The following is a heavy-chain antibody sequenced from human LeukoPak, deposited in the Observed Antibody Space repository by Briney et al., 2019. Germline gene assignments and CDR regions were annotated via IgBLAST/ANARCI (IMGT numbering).Heavy chain of an antibody. CDR3: ARGSHGSYDVHAFHI. D-gene: IGHD1-26*01. Sequence: PSEAMSLTCNVSSSSISSHYWSCIRQPPAKGLEWIEYLYYCGSTSYNPSLKSPVTRSGDTSKNQSSLRLSSVTAADTAVYFCARGSHGSYDVHAFHIWGRGTMVTVSS. CDR1: SSSISSHY. J-gene: IGHJ3*02. CDR2: LYYCGST. V-gene: IGHV4-59*11.